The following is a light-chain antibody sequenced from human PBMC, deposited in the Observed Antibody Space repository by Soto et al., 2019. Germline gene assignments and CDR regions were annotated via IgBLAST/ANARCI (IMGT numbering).Light chain of an antibody. J-gene: IGKJ1*01. CDR2: GAS. CDR1: QSVSSTY. Sequence: EIVLTQSACTLSLSPGERATLSWRASQSVSSTYLAWYQQKPGQAPRLLIYGASTRGTGIPDRFSGSLSGTDFNLTISRLEPEDFAVYFCQQYGSSPRTFGQGTKVDIK. CDR3: QQYGSSPRT. V-gene: IGKV3-20*01.